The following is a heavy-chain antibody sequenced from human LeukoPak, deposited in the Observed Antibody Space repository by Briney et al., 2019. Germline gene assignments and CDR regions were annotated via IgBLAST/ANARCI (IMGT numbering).Heavy chain of an antibody. J-gene: IGHJ3*02. CDR2: INHSGST. V-gene: IGHV4-34*01. D-gene: IGHD6-19*01. CDR1: GVAISRGGYA. Sequence: PSETLSLTCAVSGVAISRGGYAWNWIRQPPGKGLEWIGEINHSGSTNYNPSLKSRVTISVDTSKNQFSLKLSSVTAADTAVYYCARESSGWYYDAFDIWGQGTMVTVSS. CDR3: ARESSGWYYDAFDI.